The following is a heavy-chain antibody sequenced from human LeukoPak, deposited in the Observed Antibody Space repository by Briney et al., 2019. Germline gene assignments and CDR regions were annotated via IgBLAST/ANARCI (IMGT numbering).Heavy chain of an antibody. D-gene: IGHD3-10*01. CDR3: AREGGFSYHDAFDI. V-gene: IGHV3-48*03. CDR2: ISSSGSTI. Sequence: GGSLRLSCAASGFTFSSYEMNWVRQAPGKGLEWVSYISSSGSTIYYADSVKGRLTISRDNAKNSLYLQMNSLRAEDTAVYYCAREGGFSYHDAFDIWGQGTMVTVSS. J-gene: IGHJ3*02. CDR1: GFTFSSYE.